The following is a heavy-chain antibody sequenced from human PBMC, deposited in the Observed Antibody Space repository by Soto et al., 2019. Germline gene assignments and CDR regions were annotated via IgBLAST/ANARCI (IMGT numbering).Heavy chain of an antibody. Sequence: PSETLSLTCTVSGGSISSNSYYWAWIRQPPGKELEWIGNIYYSGTTYYNPSLKSRVTISVDTSKNQFSLKLSSVTAADTAVYYCARHKGGYYSGVDVWGQGTTVTVSS. J-gene: IGHJ6*02. CDR1: GGSISSNSYY. V-gene: IGHV4-39*01. CDR3: ARHKGGYYSGVDV. D-gene: IGHD3-16*01. CDR2: IYYSGTT.